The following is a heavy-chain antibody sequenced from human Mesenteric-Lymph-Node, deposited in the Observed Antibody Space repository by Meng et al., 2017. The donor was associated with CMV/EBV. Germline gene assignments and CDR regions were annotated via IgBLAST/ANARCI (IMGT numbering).Heavy chain of an antibody. Sequence: GGSLRLSCAASTFSFSSNEMNWVRQAPGKGLEWVSYMSTGGSTKYYAESVKGRFTISRDNAKNALNLQMNSLRAEDTAVYYCPRENAFDIWGQGTMVTVSS. CDR2: MSTGGSTK. CDR3: PRENAFDI. V-gene: IGHV3-48*03. CDR1: TFSFSSNE. J-gene: IGHJ3*02.